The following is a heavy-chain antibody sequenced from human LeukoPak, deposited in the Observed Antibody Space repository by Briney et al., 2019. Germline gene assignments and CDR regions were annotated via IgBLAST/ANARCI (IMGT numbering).Heavy chain of an antibody. CDR1: GDGFSLYY. CDR2: VHPSGGA. Sequence: SETLSLTCNVSGDGFSLYYWSWIRQPAGKGLEWIGRVHPSGGANYNYSLRSRVTLSVDSSKNQVFLRLTSVTVADTAVYYCARVLGVNDKNFDSWGQGTPVTVSS. D-gene: IGHD1-1*01. J-gene: IGHJ5*01. CDR3: ARVLGVNDKNFDS. V-gene: IGHV4-4*07.